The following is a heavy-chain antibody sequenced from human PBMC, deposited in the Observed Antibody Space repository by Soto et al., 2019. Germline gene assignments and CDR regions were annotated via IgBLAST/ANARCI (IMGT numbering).Heavy chain of an antibody. D-gene: IGHD2-15*01. CDR1: GFTFSSYG. V-gene: IGHV3-30*18. J-gene: IGHJ4*02. CDR3: AKDGPDDCSCGSCYSPFDY. Sequence: QVQLVESGGGVVQPGRSLRLSCAASGFTFSSYGMHWVRQAPGKGLEWVAVISYDGSNKYYADSVKGRFTIYRDNSKNTLYLQMNSLRAEDTAVYYCAKDGPDDCSCGSCYSPFDYWGQGTLVTVSS. CDR2: ISYDGSNK.